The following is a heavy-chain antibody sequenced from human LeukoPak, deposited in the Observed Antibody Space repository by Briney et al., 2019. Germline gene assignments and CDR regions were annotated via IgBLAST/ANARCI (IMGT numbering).Heavy chain of an antibody. V-gene: IGHV3-53*01. Sequence: GGSLRLSCAASGFTVSSNYMSWVRQAPGKGLEWVSVIYSGGSTYYADSVKGRFTISRDNSKNTLYLQMNSLRAEDTAVYYCARVYSRGWYYFDYWGQGTLVTVSS. D-gene: IGHD6-19*01. CDR2: IYSGGST. CDR3: ARVYSRGWYYFDY. CDR1: GFTVSSNY. J-gene: IGHJ4*02.